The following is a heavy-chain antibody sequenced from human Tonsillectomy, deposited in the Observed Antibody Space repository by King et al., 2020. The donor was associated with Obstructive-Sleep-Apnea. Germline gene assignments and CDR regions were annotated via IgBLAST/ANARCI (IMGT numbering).Heavy chain of an antibody. CDR2: VFYSGST. CDR3: ARGRPVITLVRGVIEDRGYYFDY. Sequence: LQLQESGPGLVKPSETLSLTCTVSGGSISSSSYYWGWIRQPPGKGLEWIGSVFYSGSTFYNPSLKSRVTISGDTFKNQFSVKLRSVTAADTAVYYCARGRPVITLVRGVIEDRGYYFDYWGQGTLVTVSS. D-gene: IGHD3-10*01. CDR1: GGSISSSSYY. J-gene: IGHJ4*02. V-gene: IGHV4-39*07.